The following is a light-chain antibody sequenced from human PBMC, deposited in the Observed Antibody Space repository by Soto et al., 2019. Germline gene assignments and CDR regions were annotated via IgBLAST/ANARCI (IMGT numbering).Light chain of an antibody. CDR2: GAS. J-gene: IGKJ5*01. CDR1: QSVSNNY. CDR3: QQYRSSGT. V-gene: IGKV3-20*01. Sequence: EIVLTQSPGTLSLSTGESATLSCRASQSVSNNYLAWYQQKPGQAPRXLIYGASNRATGIPDRFSSSGAGTDFTLTISRLEPEDFAVDYCQQYRSSGTFGQGTRLEIK.